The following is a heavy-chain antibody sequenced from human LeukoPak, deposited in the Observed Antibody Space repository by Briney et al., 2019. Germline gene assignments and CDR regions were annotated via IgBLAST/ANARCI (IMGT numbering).Heavy chain of an antibody. D-gene: IGHD3-22*01. Sequence: SETLSLTCTVSGGSISSYYWSWIRQPPGKGLEWIGYIYYSGSTNYNPSLKSRVTISVDTSKNQFSLKLSSVTAADTAVYYCARAARYYDSSGYDYWGQGTLVTVSS. CDR3: ARAARYYDSSGYDY. CDR2: IYYSGST. CDR1: GGSISSYY. V-gene: IGHV4-59*12. J-gene: IGHJ4*02.